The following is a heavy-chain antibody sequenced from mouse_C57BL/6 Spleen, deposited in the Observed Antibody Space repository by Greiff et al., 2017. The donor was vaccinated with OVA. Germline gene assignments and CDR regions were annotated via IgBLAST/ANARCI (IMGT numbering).Heavy chain of an antibody. CDR3: ARDNTVHFAY. D-gene: IGHD1-1*01. V-gene: IGHV1-81*01. CDR1: GYTFTSYG. J-gene: IGHJ3*01. Sequence: QVQLQQSGAELARPGASVKLSCKASGYTFTSYGISWVKQRTGQGLEWIGEIYPRSGNTYYNEKFKGKATLTADKSSSTAYMELRSLTSEDSAVYFCARDNTVHFAYWGQGTMVTVSA. CDR2: IYPRSGNT.